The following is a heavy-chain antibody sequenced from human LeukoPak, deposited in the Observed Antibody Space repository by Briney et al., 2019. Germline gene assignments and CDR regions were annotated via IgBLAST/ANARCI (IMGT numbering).Heavy chain of an antibody. J-gene: IGHJ4*02. CDR3: AKDGGLWVSAHWGDS. D-gene: IGHD7-27*01. Sequence: GGSLRLSCAASGFIFTTYAMGWVRQLPGKGLEWVSSVSSSGSDTYYTSSVKGRFTVSRDDSKNTLYLQMNSLRAEDTAVYYCAKDGGLWVSAHWGDSWGRGTLVTVSS. V-gene: IGHV3-23*05. CDR2: VSSSGSDT. CDR1: GFIFTTYA.